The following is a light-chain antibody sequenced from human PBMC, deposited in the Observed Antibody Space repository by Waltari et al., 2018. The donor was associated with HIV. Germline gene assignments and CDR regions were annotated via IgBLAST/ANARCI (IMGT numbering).Light chain of an antibody. CDR3: VVWDDSLNGPV. J-gene: IGLJ2*01. V-gene: IGLV1-44*01. Sequence: QSVLTPPPSASGTPGQRVTISCSGSSSNLEVTSANWYQQLPGTAPKSLIYTNSQRPSRVPDRFAGSKSGTSASLAISGLQSEDEADYYCVVWDDSLNGPVFGGGTKLTVL. CDR1: SSNLEVTS. CDR2: TNS.